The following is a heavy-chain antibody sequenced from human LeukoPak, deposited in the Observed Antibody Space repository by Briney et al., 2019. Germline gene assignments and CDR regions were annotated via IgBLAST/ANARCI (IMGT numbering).Heavy chain of an antibody. CDR2: ISYDGSNK. CDR1: GFTFSSYG. J-gene: IGHJ4*02. CDR3: AKDDSSGYFPDY. V-gene: IGHV3-30*18. Sequence: GGSLRLSCAASGFTFSSYGMHWVRQAPGMGLEWVAVISYDGSNKYYADSVKGRFTISRDNSKNTLYLQMNSLRAEDTAVYYCAKDDSSGYFPDYWGQGTLVTVSS. D-gene: IGHD3-22*01.